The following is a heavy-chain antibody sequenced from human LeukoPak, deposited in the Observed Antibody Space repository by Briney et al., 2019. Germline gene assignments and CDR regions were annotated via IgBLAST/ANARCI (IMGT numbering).Heavy chain of an antibody. D-gene: IGHD6-13*01. CDR1: GGTLSSYA. V-gene: IGHV1-69*06. J-gene: IGHJ5*02. CDR2: IIPIFGTA. Sequence: SVKVSCKASGGTLSSYAISWVRQAPGQGLEWMGGIIPIFGTANYAQKFQGRVTFTADKSTSTAYMELSSLRSEDTAVYYCARDSSTDSSSWYWFDPWGQGTLVTVSS. CDR3: ARDSSTDSSSWYWFDP.